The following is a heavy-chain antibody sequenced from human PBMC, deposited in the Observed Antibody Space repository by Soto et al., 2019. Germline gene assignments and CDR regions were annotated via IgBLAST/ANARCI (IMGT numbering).Heavy chain of an antibody. CDR2: INAGNGNT. J-gene: IGHJ4*02. D-gene: IGHD3-3*01. Sequence: ASVKVSCKASGYTFTSYAMHWVRQAPGQRLEWMGWINAGNGNTKYSQKFQGRVTITRDTSASTAYMELSSLRSEDTAVYYCARDHERFLEWFPGYWGQGTLVTVSS. CDR1: GYTFTSYA. CDR3: ARDHERFLEWFPGY. V-gene: IGHV1-3*01.